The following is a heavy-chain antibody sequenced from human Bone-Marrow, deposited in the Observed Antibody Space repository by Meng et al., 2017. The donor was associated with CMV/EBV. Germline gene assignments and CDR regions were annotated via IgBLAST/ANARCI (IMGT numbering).Heavy chain of an antibody. CDR3: ARDRTYYDFWSGYYAMDDAFDI. D-gene: IGHD3-3*01. J-gene: IGHJ3*02. Sequence: GESLKISCAASGFTFSNAWMSWVRQAPGKGLEWVSYISSSGSTIYYADSVKGRFTISRDNAKNSLYLQMNSLRAEDTAVYYCARDRTYYDFWSGYYAMDDAFDIWGQGTMVAASS. CDR1: GFTFSNAW. V-gene: IGHV3-11*01. CDR2: ISSSGSTI.